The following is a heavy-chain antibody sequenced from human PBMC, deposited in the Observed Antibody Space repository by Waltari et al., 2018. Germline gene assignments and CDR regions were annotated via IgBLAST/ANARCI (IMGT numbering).Heavy chain of an antibody. CDR2: INWNGGST. Sequence: EVQLVESGGGVVRPGGSLRLSCAASGFTFDDYGMSWVRQAPGKGLEWVSGINWNGGSTGYADSVRGRFTISRDNTKDSLYLQMDNLRVEDTAVYYCAGGVGWTSEIWGQGTKVSVSS. V-gene: IGHV3-20*04. D-gene: IGHD2-8*01. CDR1: GFTFDDYG. J-gene: IGHJ3*02. CDR3: AGGVGWTSEI.